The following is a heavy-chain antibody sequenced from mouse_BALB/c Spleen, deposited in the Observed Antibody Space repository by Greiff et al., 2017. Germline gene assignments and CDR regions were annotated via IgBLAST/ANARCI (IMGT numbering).Heavy chain of an antibody. CDR1: GYTFTSYW. Sequence: LLQPGAELVRPGASVKLSCKASGYTFTSYWMHWVQQRPGQGLEWIGNIYPGSGSTNYEEKFKSKATLTVDTSSSTAYMQLSSLTSEDSAVYYCTRGDGYYWFAYWGQGTLVTVSA. D-gene: IGHD2-3*01. CDR3: TRGDGYYWFAY. J-gene: IGHJ3*01. CDR2: IYPGSGST. V-gene: IGHV1S22*01.